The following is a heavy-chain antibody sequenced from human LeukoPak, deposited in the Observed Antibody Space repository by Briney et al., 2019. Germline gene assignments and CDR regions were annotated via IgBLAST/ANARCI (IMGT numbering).Heavy chain of an antibody. D-gene: IGHD3-22*01. CDR3: ARGYYDSSGYYYSFDY. Sequence: ASVKVSCKASGYTFTSYDINWVRQATGQGPEWMGWMNPNSGNTGYAQKFQGRVTMTRDTSTSTVYMELSSLRSEDTAVYYCARGYYDSSGYYYSFDYWGQGTLVTVSS. V-gene: IGHV1-8*01. CDR2: MNPNSGNT. CDR1: GYTFTSYD. J-gene: IGHJ4*02.